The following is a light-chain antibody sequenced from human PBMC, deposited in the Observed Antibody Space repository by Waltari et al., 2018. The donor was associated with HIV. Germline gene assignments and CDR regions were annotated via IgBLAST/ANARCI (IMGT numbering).Light chain of an antibody. CDR1: QSVSSS. J-gene: IGKJ4*01. CDR3: QQRSNLLT. CDR2: DTS. Sequence: EIVLTQSPPTLSLSPGERATLSCRASQSVSSSLAWYQHKPGQAPRLLIYDTSNRATGIAARFSGSGSGTDFTLTISSLEPEDFAVYYCQQRSNLLTFGGGTKVEIK. V-gene: IGKV3-11*01.